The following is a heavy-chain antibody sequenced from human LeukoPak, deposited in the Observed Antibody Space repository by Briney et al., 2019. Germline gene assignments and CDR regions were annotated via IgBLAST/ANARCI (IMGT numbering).Heavy chain of an antibody. V-gene: IGHV4-30-2*01. Sequence: PSQTLSLTCAVSGGSISSGGYSWSWIRQPPGKGLEWIGYIYHSGSTYYNPSLKSRVTISVDRSKNQFSLKLSSVTAADTAVYYCARSLPPGSSWPDNWFDPWGQGTLVTVSS. D-gene: IGHD6-13*01. CDR2: IYHSGST. J-gene: IGHJ5*02. CDR1: GGSISSGGYS. CDR3: ARSLPPGSSWPDNWFDP.